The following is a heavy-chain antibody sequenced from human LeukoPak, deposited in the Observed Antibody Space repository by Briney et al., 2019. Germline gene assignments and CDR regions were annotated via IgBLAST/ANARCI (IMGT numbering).Heavy chain of an antibody. CDR3: ARAVGATRVYYYYYYMDV. CDR1: GYTFTSYG. V-gene: IGHV1-18*01. J-gene: IGHJ6*03. Sequence: GASVKVSCKASGYTFTSYGISWVRQAPGQGLEWMGWISAYNGNTNYAQKLQGRVTMTTDTSTSTAYMELRSLRSDDTAVYYCARAVGATRVYYYYYYMDVWGKGTTVTISS. D-gene: IGHD1-26*01. CDR2: ISAYNGNT.